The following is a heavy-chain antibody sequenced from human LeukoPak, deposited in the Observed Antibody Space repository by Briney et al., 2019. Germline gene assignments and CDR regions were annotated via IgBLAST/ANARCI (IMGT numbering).Heavy chain of an antibody. Sequence: PGGSLRLSCASSGFTFSRYGMHWVRQAPGKGLGWVAFIRYDGSNKYYADSVKGRFTISRDNSKNTLYLQMNSLRAEDTAVYYCANDRLGIVAVVAATGYFDYWGQGTLVTVSS. CDR2: IRYDGSNK. D-gene: IGHD2-15*01. V-gene: IGHV3-30*02. CDR3: ANDRLGIVAVVAATGYFDY. J-gene: IGHJ4*02. CDR1: GFTFSRYG.